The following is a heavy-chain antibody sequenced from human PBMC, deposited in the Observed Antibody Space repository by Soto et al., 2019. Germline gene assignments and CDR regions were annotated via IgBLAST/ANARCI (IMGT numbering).Heavy chain of an antibody. CDR2: IYTGGST. Sequence: GGSLRLSCAASGFTVSRDYMSWVRQAPGKGLEWVSVIYTGGSTYYADSVKGRFTFSRDNSKNTLYLQMNSLRAEDTAVYYCARAYGGNPALFDPWGQGTLVSVSS. D-gene: IGHD4-17*01. CDR3: ARAYGGNPALFDP. V-gene: IGHV3-53*01. CDR1: GFTVSRDY. J-gene: IGHJ5*02.